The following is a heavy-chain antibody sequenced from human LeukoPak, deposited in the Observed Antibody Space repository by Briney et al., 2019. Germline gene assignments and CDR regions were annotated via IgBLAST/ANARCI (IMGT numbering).Heavy chain of an antibody. D-gene: IGHD3-10*01. J-gene: IGHJ4*02. CDR2: IYYSGSN. CDR3: AREATYYSSIPPLYSFDY. CDR1: GGSLSRGDYY. Sequence: SETLSLTCTVSGGSLSRGDYYWSWIRQPPGKGLEWIGYIYYSGSNYHNPSLKSRVTISVDTSKNQFSLKLSSVTAADAAVYYCAREATYYSSIPPLYSFDYWGQGTLVTVSS. V-gene: IGHV4-30-4*01.